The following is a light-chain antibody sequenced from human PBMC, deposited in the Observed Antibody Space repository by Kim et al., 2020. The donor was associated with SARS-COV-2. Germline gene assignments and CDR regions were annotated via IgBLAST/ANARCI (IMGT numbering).Light chain of an antibody. J-gene: IGLJ1*01. Sequence: SYELTQPVSVSVPLGQTATITCQGDKIGSEIVHWYQQKTGQAPVRVIYGDFKRPSGIPERFSGSKSGNTATRTITRVQAGDEADYFCQVWDPKAYVFGAG. V-gene: IGLV3-9*01. CDR2: GDF. CDR3: QVWDPKAYV. CDR1: KIGSEI.